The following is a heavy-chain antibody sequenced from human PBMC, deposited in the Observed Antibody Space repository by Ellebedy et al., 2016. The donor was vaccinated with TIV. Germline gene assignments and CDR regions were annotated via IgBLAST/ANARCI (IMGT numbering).Heavy chain of an antibody. J-gene: IGHJ5*02. V-gene: IGHV4-39*01. CDR3: ARWFGELLYVRWFDP. CDR2: IYYTGST. CDR1: GGSISRSSYY. D-gene: IGHD3-10*01. Sequence: SETLSLTCTVSGGSISRSSYYWGWIRQSPQKGLEWIGSIYYTGSTFYNPSLKSRVTISVATSKSQLSLRLTSVTAADTAVYYCARWFGELLYVRWFDPWGQGTLVTVSS.